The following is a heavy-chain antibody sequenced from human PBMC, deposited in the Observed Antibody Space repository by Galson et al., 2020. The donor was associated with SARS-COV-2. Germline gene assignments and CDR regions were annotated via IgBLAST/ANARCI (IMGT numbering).Heavy chain of an antibody. J-gene: IGHJ4*02. D-gene: IGHD5-12*01. CDR3: AKLDGYTGWHSDY. V-gene: IGHV3-23*01. CDR2: INKNGRHT. Sequence: GGSLRLSCAASGFTFTDYTMNWVRQAPGKGLEWVATINKNGRHTFYADSVMGRFTISRGNSRNTLYLQMNSLRVEDTAVYYCAKLDGYTGWHSDYWGQGTVVTVSS. CDR1: GFTFTDYT.